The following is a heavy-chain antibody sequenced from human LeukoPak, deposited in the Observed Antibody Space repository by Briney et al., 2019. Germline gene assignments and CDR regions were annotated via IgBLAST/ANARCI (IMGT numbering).Heavy chain of an antibody. CDR2: ISSSSSYI. D-gene: IGHD5-24*01. Sequence: KPGGSLRLSCAASGFTFSSYSMNWVRQAPGKGLEWVSSISSSSSYIYYADSVKGRFTISRDNAKNSLYLQMNSLRAEDTAVYYCAKDSGWLQGGRPNYWGQGTLVTVSS. CDR3: AKDSGWLQGGRPNY. V-gene: IGHV3-21*01. CDR1: GFTFSSYS. J-gene: IGHJ4*02.